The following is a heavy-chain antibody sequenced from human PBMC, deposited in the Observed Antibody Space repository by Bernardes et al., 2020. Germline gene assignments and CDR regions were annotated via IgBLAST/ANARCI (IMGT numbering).Heavy chain of an antibody. J-gene: IGHJ5*02. CDR1: GYTFTSYD. Sequence: ASVKVSCKASGYTFTSYDINWVRQATGQGLEWMGWMNPNSGNTGYAQKFQGRVTMTRNTSISTAYMELSSLRSEDTAVYYCAREYSSSSGGPGWFDPWGQGTLVTVSS. CDR3: AREYSSSSGGPGWFDP. V-gene: IGHV1-8*01. CDR2: MNPNSGNT. D-gene: IGHD6-6*01.